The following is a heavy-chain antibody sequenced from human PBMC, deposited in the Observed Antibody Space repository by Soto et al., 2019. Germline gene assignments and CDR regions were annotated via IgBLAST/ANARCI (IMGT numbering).Heavy chain of an antibody. J-gene: IGHJ6*03. D-gene: IGHD6-13*01. CDR2: INPNSGGT. CDR1: GYTFTGYY. V-gene: IGHV1-2*04. Sequence: ASVKVSCKASGYTFTGYYMHWVRQAPGQGLEWVGWINPNSGGTNYAQKFQGWVTMTRDTSISTAYMELSRLRSDDTAVYYCARGVTEYSSSWPLRGYYYYMDVWGKGTTVTVSS. CDR3: ARGVTEYSSSWPLRGYYYYMDV.